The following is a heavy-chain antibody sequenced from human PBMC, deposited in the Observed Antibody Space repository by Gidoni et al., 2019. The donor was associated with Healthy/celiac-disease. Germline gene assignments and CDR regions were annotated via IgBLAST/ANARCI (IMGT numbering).Heavy chain of an antibody. Sequence: EVQLLESGGGLVQPGGSLRLSCAASGFTFSSSALGWGRQAPGKGLEWVSAISGSGGSTYYADSVKGRFTISRDNSKNTLYLQMNSLRAEDTAVYYCAKVPAVGRGIAARRGWFDPWGQGTLVTVSS. J-gene: IGHJ5*02. CDR3: AKVPAVGRGIAARRGWFDP. V-gene: IGHV3-23*01. CDR2: ISGSGGST. CDR1: GFTFSSSA. D-gene: IGHD6-6*01.